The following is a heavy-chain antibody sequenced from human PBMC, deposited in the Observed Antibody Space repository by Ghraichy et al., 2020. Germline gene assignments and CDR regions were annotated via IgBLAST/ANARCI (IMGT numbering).Heavy chain of an antibody. V-gene: IGHV1-18*04. CDR3: ARGFGAPSDY. CDR1: GYTFNNYG. Sequence: ASVKVSCEASGYTFNNYGISWVRQAPGQGLEWMGWINTYNGDIKYAQKFRVTMTTDTSTTTAYMELRSLRSDDTAVYYCARGFGAPSDYWGQGTLVTVSA. J-gene: IGHJ4*02. D-gene: IGHD3-10*01. CDR2: INTYNGDI.